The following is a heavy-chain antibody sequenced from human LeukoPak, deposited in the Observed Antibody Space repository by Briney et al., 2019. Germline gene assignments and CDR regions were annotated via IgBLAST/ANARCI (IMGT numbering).Heavy chain of an antibody. CDR3: ARLRRFYGSGSYYKGNAFDI. J-gene: IGHJ3*02. D-gene: IGHD3-10*01. CDR2: INHSGST. Sequence: TSETLSLTCAVYGGSFSGYYWSWIRQPPGKGLEWIGEINHSGSTNYNPSLKSRVTLSVDTSKNQFSLKLSSVTAADTAVYYCARLRRFYGSGSYYKGNAFDIWGQGTMVTVSS. V-gene: IGHV4-34*01. CDR1: GGSFSGYY.